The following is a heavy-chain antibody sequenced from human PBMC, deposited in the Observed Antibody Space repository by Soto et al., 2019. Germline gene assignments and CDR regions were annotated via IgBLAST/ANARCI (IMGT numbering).Heavy chain of an antibody. J-gene: IGHJ4*02. CDR2: IPYDGSNK. V-gene: IGHV3-30-3*01. CDR1: GFTFSSYA. D-gene: IGHD3-22*01. CDR3: ARDAYYYDSSGYGPFDY. Sequence: GGSLRLSCAASGFTFSSYAMHWVRQAPGKGLEWVAVIPYDGSNKYYADSVKGRFTISRDNSKNTLYLQMNSLRAEDTAVYYCARDAYYYDSSGYGPFDYWGQGTLVTVSS.